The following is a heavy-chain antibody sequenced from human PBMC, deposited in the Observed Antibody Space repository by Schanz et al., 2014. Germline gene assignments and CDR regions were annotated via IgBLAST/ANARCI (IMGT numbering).Heavy chain of an antibody. D-gene: IGHD2-15*01. V-gene: IGHV3-11*06. CDR1: GFTFSDYY. CDR2: ISSSGSYT. J-gene: IGHJ5*02. CDR3: ARGRGCTGGSCYSWFDL. Sequence: QVQLVESGGGLVKPGGSLRLSCAASGFTFSDYYMSWIRQAPGKGLEWVSYISSSGSYTNYADSVKGRFTTSRDSSSNTLYLQVNSLRPEDTAVYYCARGRGCTGGSCYSWFDLWGQGTLVTVSS.